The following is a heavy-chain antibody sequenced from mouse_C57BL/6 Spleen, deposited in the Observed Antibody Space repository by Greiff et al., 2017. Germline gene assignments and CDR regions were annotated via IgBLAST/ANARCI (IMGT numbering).Heavy chain of an antibody. D-gene: IGHD1-1*01. CDR2: ISSGSSTI. J-gene: IGHJ1*03. CDR3: ASRRRPTGYFDV. Sequence: EVQGVESGGGLVKPGGSLKLSCAASGFTFSDYGMHWVRQAPEKGLEWVAYISSGSSTIYYAATVKGRFTISIDNAKNTLFLQMTSLRSEDTAMYYCASRRRPTGYFDVWGTGTTVTVSS. V-gene: IGHV5-17*01. CDR1: GFTFSDYG.